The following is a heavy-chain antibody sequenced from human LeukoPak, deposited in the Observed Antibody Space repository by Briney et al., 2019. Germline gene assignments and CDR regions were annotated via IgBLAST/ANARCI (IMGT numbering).Heavy chain of an antibody. CDR3: ARESGSYYTFDN. Sequence: GGSLRLSCAVSGFTFSSYEMNWVRQAPGKGLEWVSYISSSGSTIYYGDSVKGRFTISRDNAKNSLYLQMNSLRAEDTAVYYCARESGSYYTFDNWGQGTLVIVSS. D-gene: IGHD1-26*01. CDR2: ISSSGSTI. J-gene: IGHJ4*02. V-gene: IGHV3-48*03. CDR1: GFTFSSYE.